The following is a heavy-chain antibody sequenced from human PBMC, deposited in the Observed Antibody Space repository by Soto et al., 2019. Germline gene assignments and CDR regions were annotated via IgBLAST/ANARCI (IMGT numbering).Heavy chain of an antibody. J-gene: IGHJ6*03. D-gene: IGHD2-15*01. Sequence: QVQLVQSGAEVKKPGASVKVSCKASGYTFTSYYINWVRQATGQGLEWMGWMNPNSGNTGYAQKFQGRVTMTRTSSISTAYMELGSLRSEDTAVYYCAIGRSDCSGGSCYSHYYSYYLDVWGKGTTVTVSS. V-gene: IGHV1-8*01. CDR1: GYTFTSYY. CDR2: MNPNSGNT. CDR3: AIGRSDCSGGSCYSHYYSYYLDV.